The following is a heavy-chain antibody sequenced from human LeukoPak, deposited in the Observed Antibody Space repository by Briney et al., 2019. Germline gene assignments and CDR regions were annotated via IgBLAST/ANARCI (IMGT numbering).Heavy chain of an antibody. CDR1: GFTFSSYA. CDR3: AGDQEYYYDSSGYPNDAFDI. J-gene: IGHJ3*02. D-gene: IGHD3-22*01. V-gene: IGHV3-30*01. Sequence: GGSLRLSCAASGFTFSSYAMHWVRQAPGKGLEWVAVISYDGSNKYYADSVKGRFTISRDNSKNTLYLQMNSLRAEDTAVYYCAGDQEYYYDSSGYPNDAFDIWGQGTMVTVSS. CDR2: ISYDGSNK.